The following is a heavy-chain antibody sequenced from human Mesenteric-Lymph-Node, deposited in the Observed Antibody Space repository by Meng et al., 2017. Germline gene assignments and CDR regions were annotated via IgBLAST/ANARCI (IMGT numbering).Heavy chain of an antibody. CDR2: ITSSGGST. CDR1: GFTFSNYA. Sequence: GESLKISCAASGFTFSNYAMNWVRQAPGKGLECVSSITSSGGSTFYADSVKGRFTISRDNSKNTLYLQMNSLRAEDTAVYYCAKGVTMIVVGAPYYFDYWGQGTLVTVSS. CDR3: AKGVTMIVVGAPYYFDY. D-gene: IGHD3-22*01. J-gene: IGHJ4*02. V-gene: IGHV3-23*01.